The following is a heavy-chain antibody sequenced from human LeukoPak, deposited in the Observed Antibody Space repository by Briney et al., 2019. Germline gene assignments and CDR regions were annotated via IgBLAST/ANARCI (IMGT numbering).Heavy chain of an antibody. J-gene: IGHJ5*02. V-gene: IGHV3-23*01. CDR2: ISGSGGST. CDR3: AKDLSFVIPYNWFDP. D-gene: IGHD2/OR15-2a*01. Sequence: GGSLRLSCAASGFTFSSYAMSWVRQAPGKGLEWISAISGSGGSTYYADSVKGRFTISRDNSKNTLYLQMNSLRAEDTAVYYCAKDLSFVIPYNWFDPWGQGTLVTVSS. CDR1: GFTFSSYA.